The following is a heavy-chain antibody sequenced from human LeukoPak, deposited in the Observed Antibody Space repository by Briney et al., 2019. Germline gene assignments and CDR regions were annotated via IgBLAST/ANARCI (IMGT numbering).Heavy chain of an antibody. J-gene: IGHJ3*02. CDR2: ISWNSGSI. Sequence: PGGSLRLSCAASGFTFDDYAMHWVRQAPGKGLEWVSGISWNSGSIGYADSVKGRFTISRDNAKNSLYLQMNSLRAEDTALYYCAKDIVWSSGWLVGAFDIWGQGTMVTVSS. D-gene: IGHD6-19*01. CDR1: GFTFDDYA. V-gene: IGHV3-9*01. CDR3: AKDIVWSSGWLVGAFDI.